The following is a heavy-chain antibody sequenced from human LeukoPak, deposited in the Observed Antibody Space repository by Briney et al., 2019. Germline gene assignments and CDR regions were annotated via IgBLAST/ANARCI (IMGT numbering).Heavy chain of an antibody. CDR1: GGSISSSSYY. V-gene: IGHV4-39*07. D-gene: IGHD3-10*01. CDR2: IYYSGST. Sequence: PSETLSLTCTVSGGSISSSSYYWGWIRQPPGKGLEWIGSIYYSGSTYYNPSLKSRVTISVDTSKNQFSLKLSSVTAADTAVYYCAAQYYYGSGSYLYYFDYWGQGTLVTVSS. J-gene: IGHJ4*02. CDR3: AAQYYYGSGSYLYYFDY.